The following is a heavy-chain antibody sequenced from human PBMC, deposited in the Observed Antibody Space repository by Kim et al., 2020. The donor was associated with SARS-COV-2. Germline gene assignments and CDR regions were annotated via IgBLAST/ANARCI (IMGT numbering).Heavy chain of an antibody. CDR3: ARLVSPVEMGFDY. D-gene: IGHD1-26*01. J-gene: IGHJ4*02. V-gene: IGHV4-39*01. Sequence: YHPTSTNRLTIAENTAKNQFSLKLSSVTAAGTAVYYCARLVSPVEMGFDYWGQGTLVTVSS.